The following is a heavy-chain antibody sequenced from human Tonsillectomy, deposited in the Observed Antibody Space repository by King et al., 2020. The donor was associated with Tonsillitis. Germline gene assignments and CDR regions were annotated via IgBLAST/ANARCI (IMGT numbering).Heavy chain of an antibody. Sequence: VQLQQWGAGLLKPSETLSLTCAVYGGSFSDYYWSWIRQPPGKGLEWIGEINHSESTNYNASLKSRVTISVDTSKNQFSLKLSSVTAAATAVYYCARVTRFGEFLIDYWGQGTLVTVSS. CDR2: INHSEST. J-gene: IGHJ4*02. V-gene: IGHV4-34*01. CDR3: ARVTRFGEFLIDY. CDR1: GGSFSDYY. D-gene: IGHD3-10*02.